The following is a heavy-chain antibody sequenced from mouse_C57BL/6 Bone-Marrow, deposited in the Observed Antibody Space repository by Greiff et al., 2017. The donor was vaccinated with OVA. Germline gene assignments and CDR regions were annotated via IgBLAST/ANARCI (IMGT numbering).Heavy chain of an antibody. V-gene: IGHV14-4*01. CDR3: TSIYYDYDV. J-gene: IGHJ2*01. D-gene: IGHD2-4*01. Sequence: EVQVVESGAELVRPGASVKLSCTASGFNIKDDYMHWVKQRPEQGLEWIGWIDPENGDTEYASKFQGKATITADTSSNTAYLQLSSLTSEDTAVYYCTSIYYDYDVWGQGTTLTVSS. CDR2: IDPENGDT. CDR1: GFNIKDDY.